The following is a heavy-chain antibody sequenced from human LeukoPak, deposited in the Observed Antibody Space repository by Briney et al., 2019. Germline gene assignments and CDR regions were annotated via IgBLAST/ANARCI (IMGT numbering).Heavy chain of an antibody. CDR3: ARDRQMATITLNFDY. V-gene: IGHV3-33*01. Sequence: PGGSLRLSCAASGFTFSSYGMHWVRQAPGKGLEWVAVIWYDGSNKYYADSVKGRFTISRDNSKNTLYLQMNSLRAEDTAVYYCARDRQMATITLNFDYWGQGILVTVSS. CDR2: IWYDGSNK. CDR1: GFTFSSYG. J-gene: IGHJ4*02. D-gene: IGHD5-24*01.